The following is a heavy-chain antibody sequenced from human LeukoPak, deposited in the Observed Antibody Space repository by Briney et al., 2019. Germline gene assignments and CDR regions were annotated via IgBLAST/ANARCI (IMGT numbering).Heavy chain of an antibody. CDR2: IYYSGST. V-gene: IGHV4-59*08. CDR1: GGSISSYY. CDR3: ARAYSSGWYFSGVSGHNWFDP. J-gene: IGHJ5*02. D-gene: IGHD6-13*01. Sequence: SETLSLTCTVSGGSISSYYWNWIRQPPGKGLEWIGYIYYSGSTNYNPSLKSRVTISVDTSKNQFSLKLSSVTAADTAVYYCARAYSSGWYFSGVSGHNWFDPWGQGTLVTVSS.